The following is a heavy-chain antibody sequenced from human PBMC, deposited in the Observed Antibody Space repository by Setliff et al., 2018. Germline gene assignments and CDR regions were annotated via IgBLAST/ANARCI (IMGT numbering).Heavy chain of an antibody. V-gene: IGHV4-61*10. Sequence: KTSETLSLTCTVSGGSISSGSYYWSWIRQPAGKGLEWIGEINHSGSTNYNPSLKSRVTISVDTSKNQFSLKLSSVTAADTALYYCTVYNTGSSKDHYWGQGTPVTVSS. J-gene: IGHJ4*02. CDR2: INHSGST. D-gene: IGHD2-8*02. CDR3: TVYNTGSSKDHY. CDR1: GGSISSGSYY.